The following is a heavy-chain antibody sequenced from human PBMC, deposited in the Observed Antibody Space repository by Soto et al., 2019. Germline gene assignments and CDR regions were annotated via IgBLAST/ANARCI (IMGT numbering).Heavy chain of an antibody. CDR3: ARGTVTTVGNAFDI. V-gene: IGHV4-59*01. CDR1: GGSISSYY. CDR2: IYYSGST. J-gene: IGHJ3*02. D-gene: IGHD4-17*01. Sequence: SETLSLTCTVSGGSISSYYWSWIRQPPGKGLEWIGYIYYSGSTNYNPSLKSRVTISVDTSKNQFSLKLSSVTAADTAVYYCARGTVTTVGNAFDIWGQGTMVT.